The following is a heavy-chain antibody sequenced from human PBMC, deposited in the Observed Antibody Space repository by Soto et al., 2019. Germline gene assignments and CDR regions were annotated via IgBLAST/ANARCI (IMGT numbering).Heavy chain of an antibody. CDR1: GFTFTSYW. CDR2: INGDGSDT. D-gene: IGHD3-22*01. V-gene: IGHV3-74*01. J-gene: IGHJ4*02. Sequence: PGGSLRLSCAASGFTFTSYWMPWVRQAPGKGLVWVSRINGDGSDTNYADSVKGRFTISRDNAKNTRYLQMNSLRAEDTAVYYCARERTSMIVVGTTDYWGQGTLVTV. CDR3: ARERTSMIVVGTTDY.